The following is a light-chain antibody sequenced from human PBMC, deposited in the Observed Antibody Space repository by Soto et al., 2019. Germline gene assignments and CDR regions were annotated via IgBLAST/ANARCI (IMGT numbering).Light chain of an antibody. V-gene: IGKV3-15*01. CDR1: QSVSSN. Sequence: EIVMTQSPATLSASPGERATLSCRASQSVSSNLAWYQQKLGQAPRLLIYGASNGATDIPARFSGSGSGTEFNLTISRLEPEDFAVYYCQQYGSSGTFGQGTKVDIK. CDR2: GAS. CDR3: QQYGSSGT. J-gene: IGKJ1*01.